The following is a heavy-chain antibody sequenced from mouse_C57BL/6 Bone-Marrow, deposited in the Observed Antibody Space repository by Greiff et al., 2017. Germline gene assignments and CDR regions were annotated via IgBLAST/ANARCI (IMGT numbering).Heavy chain of an antibody. Sequence: QVQLKESGAELARPGASVKMSCKASGYTFTSYTMPWVKQRPGQGLDWIGYINPSSGYTKYNQKFKDKATLTADKSSSTAYMQLSSLTSEASAVYYCARAVGYFEVWGTGTTVTVSS. J-gene: IGHJ1*03. CDR2: INPSSGYT. D-gene: IGHD1-1*01. CDR1: GYTFTSYT. V-gene: IGHV1-4*01. CDR3: ARAVGYFEV.